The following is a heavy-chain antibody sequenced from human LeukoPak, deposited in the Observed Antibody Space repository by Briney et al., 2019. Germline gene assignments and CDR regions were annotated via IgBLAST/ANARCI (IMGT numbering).Heavy chain of an antibody. Sequence: GGSLRLSCAASGFTFSSYWMIWVRQAPGKGLEWVANIRQDGSEKYYVDSVKGRFTISRDNAKNSLYLQMNSLRAEDTAVYYCVRGAYSSSWLNFDYWGQGTLVTVSS. D-gene: IGHD6-13*01. CDR1: GFTFSSYW. V-gene: IGHV3-7*04. J-gene: IGHJ4*02. CDR3: VRGAYSSSWLNFDY. CDR2: IRQDGSEK.